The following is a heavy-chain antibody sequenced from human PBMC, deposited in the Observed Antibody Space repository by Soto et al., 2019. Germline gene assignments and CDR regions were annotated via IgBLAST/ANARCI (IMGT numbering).Heavy chain of an antibody. CDR2: IYYSGST. Sequence: QLQLQESGPGLVKPSETLSLTCTVSGGSISSSSYYWGWIRQPPGKGLEWIGSIYYSGSTYYNPSLKSRVTISVDTSKNQFSLKLSSVTAADMAVYYCARSSYYYDGGGNDYWGQGTLVTVSS. J-gene: IGHJ4*02. D-gene: IGHD3-22*01. CDR1: GGSISSSSYY. V-gene: IGHV4-39*01. CDR3: ARSSYYYDGGGNDY.